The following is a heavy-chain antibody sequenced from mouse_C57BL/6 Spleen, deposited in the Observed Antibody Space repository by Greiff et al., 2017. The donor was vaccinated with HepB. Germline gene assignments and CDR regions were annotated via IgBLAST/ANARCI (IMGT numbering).Heavy chain of an antibody. CDR2: INPSSGYT. D-gene: IGHD1-1*01. Sequence: VQLVESGAELARPGASVKMSCKASGYTFTSYTMHWVKQRPGQGLEWIGYINPSSGYTKYNQKFKDKATLTADKSSSTAYMQLSSLTSEDSAVYYCARCLFITTVVAPFDYWGQGTTLTVSS. CDR1: GYTFTSYT. J-gene: IGHJ2*01. CDR3: ARCLFITTVVAPFDY. V-gene: IGHV1-4*01.